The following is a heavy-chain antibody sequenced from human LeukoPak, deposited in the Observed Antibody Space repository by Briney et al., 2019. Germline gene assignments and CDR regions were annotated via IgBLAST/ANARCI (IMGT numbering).Heavy chain of an antibody. CDR2: IDPSDSYT. CDR3: ASNYGDYEGDFDY. J-gene: IGHJ4*02. Sequence: GESLKISCKGSGYSFTSYWISWVRQMPGKGLEWTGRIDPSDSYTNYSPSFQGHVTISADKSISTAYLQWSSLKASDTAMYYCASNYGDYEGDFDYWGQGTLVTVSS. D-gene: IGHD4-17*01. CDR1: GYSFTSYW. V-gene: IGHV5-10-1*01.